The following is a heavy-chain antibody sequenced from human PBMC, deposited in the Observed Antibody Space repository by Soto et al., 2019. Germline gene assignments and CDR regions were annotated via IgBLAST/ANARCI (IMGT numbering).Heavy chain of an antibody. CDR2: IWYDGSNK. Sequence: QVQLVESGGGVVQPGRSLRLSCAASGFTFSSYGMHWVRQAPGKGLEWVAVIWYDGSNKYYADSVKGRFTISRDNSKNTLYLQMNSLRAEDMAVYYCARDSYYYDSSGYSDYWGQGTLVTVSS. J-gene: IGHJ4*02. CDR1: GFTFSSYG. V-gene: IGHV3-33*01. D-gene: IGHD3-22*01. CDR3: ARDSYYYDSSGYSDY.